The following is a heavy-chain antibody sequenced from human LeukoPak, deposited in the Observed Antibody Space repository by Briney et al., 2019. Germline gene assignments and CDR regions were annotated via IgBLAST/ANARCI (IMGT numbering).Heavy chain of an antibody. Sequence: GGSLRLSCAASGFTFSAYAVMWVRQAPGQGLEWVSAITSGGAPRYADSVKGRFTISRDNSENMLYLQMNSLRAGDTARYFCARDPNGDYIGAFEFWGQGTGVTVSS. J-gene: IGHJ3*01. CDR3: ARDPNGDYIGAFEF. CDR1: GFTFSAYA. CDR2: ITSGGAP. D-gene: IGHD4-17*01. V-gene: IGHV3-23*01.